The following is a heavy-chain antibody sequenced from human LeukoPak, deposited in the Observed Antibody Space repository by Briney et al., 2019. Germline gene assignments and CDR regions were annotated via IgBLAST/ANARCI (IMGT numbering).Heavy chain of an antibody. Sequence: ASVKVSCKASGYTFTSYGIGWVRQAPGQGLEWMGWISAYNGNTNYAQKLQGRVTMTTDTSTSTAYMELRSLRSDDTAVYYCARGPGIAAAGTASYYYCYMDVWGKGTTVTISS. J-gene: IGHJ6*03. CDR1: GYTFTSYG. CDR2: ISAYNGNT. D-gene: IGHD6-13*01. V-gene: IGHV1-18*01. CDR3: ARGPGIAAAGTASYYYCYMDV.